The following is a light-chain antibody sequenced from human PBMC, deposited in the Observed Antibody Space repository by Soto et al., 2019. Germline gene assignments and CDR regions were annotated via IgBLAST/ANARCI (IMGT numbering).Light chain of an antibody. J-gene: IGLJ2*01. Sequence: QSVLTEPPSVSAAPGQKVTISCSGSRSNIGNNYVSWYQQLPRTAPKLLIFDNNQRPSGIPDRFSGSKSGTSATLGITGLQTGDEAGYFCGTWDSDLNAALFGGGTKLTVL. CDR1: RSNIGNNY. V-gene: IGLV1-51*01. CDR2: DNN. CDR3: GTWDSDLNAAL.